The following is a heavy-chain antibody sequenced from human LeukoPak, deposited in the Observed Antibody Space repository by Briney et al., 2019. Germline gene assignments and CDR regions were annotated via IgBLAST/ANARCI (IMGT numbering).Heavy chain of an antibody. CDR3: AKSYSVTGTFPALDY. J-gene: IGHJ4*02. CDR1: GFTFSNYG. D-gene: IGHD6-19*01. CDR2: ISSTSAYI. V-gene: IGHV3-21*01. Sequence: GGSLRLSCVASGFTFSNYGMNWVRQAPGKGLDWVSSISSTSAYIYYADSVKGRFTISRDNAKNSLYLQMDSLRAEDTAVYYCAKSYSVTGTFPALDYWGQGTLVTVSS.